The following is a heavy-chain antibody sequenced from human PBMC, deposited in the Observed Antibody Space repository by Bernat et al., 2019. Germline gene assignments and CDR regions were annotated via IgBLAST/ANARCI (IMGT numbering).Heavy chain of an antibody. CDR1: GFTFSSYG. Sequence: QVQLVESGGGVVQPGRSLRLSCAASGFTFSSYGMHWVRQAPGKGLEWVAVIWYDGSNKYYADSVKGRFTISRDNSKNTLYLQMNSLRAEDTAVYYCARDGIAVAGTGYFQHWGQGTLVTVSS. CDR2: IWYDGSNK. V-gene: IGHV3-33*01. J-gene: IGHJ1*01. CDR3: ARDGIAVAGTGYFQH. D-gene: IGHD6-19*01.